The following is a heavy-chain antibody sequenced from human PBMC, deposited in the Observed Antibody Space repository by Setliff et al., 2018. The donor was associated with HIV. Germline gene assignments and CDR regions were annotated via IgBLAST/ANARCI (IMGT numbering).Heavy chain of an antibody. J-gene: IGHJ6*03. Sequence: PSETLSLTCTVSGGSISSYYWSWIRQPPGKGLEWIGYIYYSGSTNYNPSLKSRVTISVDTPKNQFSLKLSSVTAADTAVYYCARGHMLITYYYYYYMDVWGKGTTVTV. V-gene: IGHV4-59*01. CDR1: GGSISSYY. CDR3: ARGHMLITYYYYYYMDV. D-gene: IGHD3-10*02. CDR2: IYYSGST.